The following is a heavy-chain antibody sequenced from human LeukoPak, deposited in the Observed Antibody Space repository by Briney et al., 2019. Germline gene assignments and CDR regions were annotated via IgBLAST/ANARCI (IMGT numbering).Heavy chain of an antibody. CDR3: ARGLITIFGVVKMDYYYYMDV. D-gene: IGHD3-3*01. Sequence: GGSLRLSCAASGFTFSSYGMHWVRQAPGKGLEWVAVISYDGSNKYYADSVKGRFTISRDNSKNTLYLQMNSLRAEDTAVYYCARGLITIFGVVKMDYYYYMDVWGKGTTVTVSS. J-gene: IGHJ6*03. CDR1: GFTFSSYG. CDR2: ISYDGSNK. V-gene: IGHV3-30*03.